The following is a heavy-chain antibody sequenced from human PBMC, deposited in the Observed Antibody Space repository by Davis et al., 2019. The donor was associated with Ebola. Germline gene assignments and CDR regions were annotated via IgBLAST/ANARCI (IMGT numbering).Heavy chain of an antibody. CDR3: ARAGLAVGGVTMKCLDY. D-gene: IGHD3-22*01. CDR2: IAYDGTTQ. CDR1: GFTFRNYV. J-gene: IGHJ4*01. Sequence: PGASLYLSCAATGFTFRNYVIHWVRQSPGKGLEWVAVIAYDGTTQYYADSVKGRFTISRDNSKNTLYLQMNSLRDEDTAVYYCARAGLAVGGVTMKCLDYWGNGALVTVSS. V-gene: IGHV3-30*14.